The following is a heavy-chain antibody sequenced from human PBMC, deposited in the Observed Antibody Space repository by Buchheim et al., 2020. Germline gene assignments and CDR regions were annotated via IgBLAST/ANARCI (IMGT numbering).Heavy chain of an antibody. V-gene: IGHV3-66*02. CDR2: IYSGGST. CDR1: GITFSNHW. J-gene: IGHJ4*02. CDR3: AREFSLMAGIDY. D-gene: IGHD6-19*01. Sequence: EVQLVESGGGLVQPGGSLRLSCAASGITFSNHWMSWVRQAPGKGLEWVSVIYSGGSTYYADSVKGRFTISRDNSKNTLYLQMNSLRAEDTAVYYCAREFSLMAGIDYWGQGTL.